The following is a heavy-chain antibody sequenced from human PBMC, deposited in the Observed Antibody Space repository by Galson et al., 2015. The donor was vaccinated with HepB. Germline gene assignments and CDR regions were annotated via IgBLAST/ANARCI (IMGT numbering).Heavy chain of an antibody. D-gene: IGHD3-3*01. CDR3: ARGEDFWSGYSYYYYYYYMDV. J-gene: IGHJ6*03. V-gene: IGHV3-21*01. CDR2: ISSSSNYI. Sequence: SLRLSCAASGFTFSSYSMNWVRQAPGKGLEWVSSISSSSNYIYYADSVKGRFTISRDNAKNSLYLQMNGLRAEDTAVYYCARGEDFWSGYSYYYYYYYMDVWGKGTTVTVSS. CDR1: GFTFSSYS.